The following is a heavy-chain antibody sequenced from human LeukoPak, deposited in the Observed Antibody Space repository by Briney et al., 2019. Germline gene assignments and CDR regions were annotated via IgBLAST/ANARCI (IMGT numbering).Heavy chain of an antibody. CDR2: ISYDGSNK. CDR1: GFTFSDYG. Sequence: GGSLGLSCAASGFTFSDYGLHWVRQAPGKGLEWVAVISYDGSNKYYADSVKGRFTISRDNSKNTLYLQMDSLRPEDTAMYYCAKLYGDYDYWGQGTLVTVSS. V-gene: IGHV3-30*18. J-gene: IGHJ4*02. D-gene: IGHD4-17*01. CDR3: AKLYGDYDY.